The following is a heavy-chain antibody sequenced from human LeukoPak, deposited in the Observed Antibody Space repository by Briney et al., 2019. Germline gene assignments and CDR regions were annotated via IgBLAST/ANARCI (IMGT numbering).Heavy chain of an antibody. V-gene: IGHV4-31*03. CDR3: ARDPGKDGYNYSFDY. J-gene: IGHJ4*02. CDR2: IDYSGST. CDR1: GGSISSGGYY. Sequence: SETLSPTCTVSGGSISSGGYYWSWIRQHPVKGLEWVGYIDYSGSTYYNPSLKSRLTISMDTSKNQFSLRLSSVTAADTAVYYCARDPGKDGYNYSFDYWGQGTLVTVSS. D-gene: IGHD5-24*01.